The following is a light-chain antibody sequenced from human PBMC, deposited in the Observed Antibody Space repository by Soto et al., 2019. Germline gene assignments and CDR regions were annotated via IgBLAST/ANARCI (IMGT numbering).Light chain of an antibody. CDR1: QSVSSY. CDR3: QQYNNWPIT. J-gene: IGKJ5*01. CDR2: GAS. V-gene: IGKV3-15*01. Sequence: EIVLTHSPATLSLSPWEIATLSCRASQSVSSYLAWYQQKPGQAPRLLIYGASTRATGIPARFSGSGSGTEFTLTISSLQSEDFEIYYCQQYNNWPITFGQGTRLEIK.